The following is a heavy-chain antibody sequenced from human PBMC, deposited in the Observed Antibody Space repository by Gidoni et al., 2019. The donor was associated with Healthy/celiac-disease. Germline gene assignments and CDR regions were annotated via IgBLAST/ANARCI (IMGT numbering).Heavy chain of an antibody. J-gene: IGHJ4*02. V-gene: IGHV6-1*01. CDR2: TYYRSKWYN. D-gene: IGHD3-10*01. Sequence: QVQLQQSGPGLVKPSQTLSLTCAISGGSVPSNSAGWNWIRQSPSRGLEWLGRTYYRSKWYNDYAVSVQSRITVNPDTSKNQFSLQLNSVTPEDTAIYYCARDLFHNRGGVDYWGQGTLVTVSS. CDR3: ARDLFHNRGGVDY. CDR1: GGSVPSNSAG.